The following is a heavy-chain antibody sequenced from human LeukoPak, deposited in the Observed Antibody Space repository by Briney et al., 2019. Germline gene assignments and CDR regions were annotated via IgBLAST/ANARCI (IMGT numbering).Heavy chain of an antibody. Sequence: ASVKVSWKASGYTFSGYYMHWVRQAPGQGLEWMGWINPQTGDTKYAQKFQGRVTMTRDTSSSTGNMELSSLRSDDTAVYYCARKYDILTGNDNWFDPWGQGTLVTVSS. J-gene: IGHJ5*02. CDR1: GYTFSGYY. CDR2: INPQTGDT. V-gene: IGHV1-2*02. D-gene: IGHD3-9*01. CDR3: ARKYDILTGNDNWFDP.